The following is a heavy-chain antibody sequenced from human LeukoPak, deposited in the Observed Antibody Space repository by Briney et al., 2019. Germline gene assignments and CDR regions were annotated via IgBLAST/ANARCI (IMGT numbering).Heavy chain of an antibody. J-gene: IGHJ6*03. CDR3: AKDLAIFGVVTLPYMDV. V-gene: IGHV3-23*01. CDR2: ISGSGGST. CDR1: GFTFSSYA. D-gene: IGHD3-3*01. Sequence: PGGSLRLSCAASGFTFSSYAMSWVRQAPGKGLEWVSAISGSGGSTYYADSVKGRFTISRDNSKNTLYLQMNSLRAEDTAVYYCAKDLAIFGVVTLPYMDVWGKGTTVTVSS.